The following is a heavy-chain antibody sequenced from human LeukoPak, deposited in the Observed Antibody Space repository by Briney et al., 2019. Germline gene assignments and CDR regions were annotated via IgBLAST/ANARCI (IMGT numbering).Heavy chain of an antibody. CDR2: MDTSGNT. CDR3: ARGTYTSSWYYDY. CDR1: GGSISTYS. D-gene: IGHD6-13*01. J-gene: IGHJ4*02. V-gene: IGHV4-4*07. Sequence: SETLSLTCIVSGGSISTYSWSWIRQPAGKGLEWIGRMDTSGNTNYNPSPKSRVTLSVDTSKNQFSLDLSSVTAADTAVYYCARGTYTSSWYYDYWGQGTLVTVSS.